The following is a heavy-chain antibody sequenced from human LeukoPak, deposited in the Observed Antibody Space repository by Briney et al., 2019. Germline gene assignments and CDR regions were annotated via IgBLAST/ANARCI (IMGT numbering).Heavy chain of an antibody. CDR2: ISGSGGST. CDR3: AKVFSRGYYDSSGYYYKDY. Sequence: GGSLRLSCAASGFPFSSYAMSWVRQAPGKGLEWVSAISGSGGSTYYADTVKGRFTISRDNSKNTLYLQMNSLRAEDMAVYYCAKVFSRGYYDSSGYYYKDYWGQGTLVTVSS. J-gene: IGHJ4*02. CDR1: GFPFSSYA. V-gene: IGHV3-23*01. D-gene: IGHD3-22*01.